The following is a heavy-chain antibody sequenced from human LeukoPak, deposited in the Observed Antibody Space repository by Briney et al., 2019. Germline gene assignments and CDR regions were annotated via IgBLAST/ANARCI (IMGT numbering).Heavy chain of an antibody. J-gene: IGHJ4*02. CDR1: GFTFSTYW. CDR2: IKKDGSEK. CDR3: ARVRDRSSYFYDLDY. Sequence: GGSLRLSCAASGFTFSTYWMSWVRQAPGKGLEWVANIKKDGSEKYYVDSVKGRFTISRDNAKNSLYLQMNSLRAEDTAVYYCARVRDRSSYFYDLDYWGQGTLVTVSS. D-gene: IGHD3-22*01. V-gene: IGHV3-7*03.